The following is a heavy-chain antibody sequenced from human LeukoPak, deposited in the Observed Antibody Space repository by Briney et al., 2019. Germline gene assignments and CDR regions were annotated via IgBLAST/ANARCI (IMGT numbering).Heavy chain of an antibody. Sequence: SETLSLTCTVSSGSISSGAYYWGWIRQPPGKGLEWVGSIYHSGSTFYNPSLKGRVTISVDTSKNQFYLKLTSVTAADTAVLCCAREEFGTACFDSWGQGTLVTVFS. J-gene: IGHJ4*02. CDR2: IYHSGST. V-gene: IGHV4-39*07. D-gene: IGHD1-7*01. CDR3: AREEFGTACFDS. CDR1: SGSISSGAYY.